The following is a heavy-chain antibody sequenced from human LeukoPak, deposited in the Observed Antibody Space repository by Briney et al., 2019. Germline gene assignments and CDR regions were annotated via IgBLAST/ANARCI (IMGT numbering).Heavy chain of an antibody. J-gene: IGHJ5*02. CDR1: GFTFSSFG. V-gene: IGHV3-30*03. Sequence: PGGSLRLSCAASGFTFSSFGMYWVRQAPAKGLEWVAIISHDGSSEFYADSVKGRFTISRDISKNTLCLQMNSLRAEDTAVYYCARDFPWFDLWGQGTLVTVSS. CDR2: ISHDGSSE. CDR3: ARDFPWFDL.